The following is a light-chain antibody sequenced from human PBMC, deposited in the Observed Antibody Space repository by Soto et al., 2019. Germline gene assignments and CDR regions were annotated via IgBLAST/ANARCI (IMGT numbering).Light chain of an antibody. J-gene: IGKJ5*01. CDR2: GAS. V-gene: IGKV3-20*01. CDR3: QQQNLWPNA. CDR1: QSVLTK. Sequence: PGERSTLSCRASQSVLTKLAWSQHKPGQAPRLLVSGASSRATGIPDRISGRGSGTDVNLIISRLEPEDFALYYCQQQNLWPNASGQGVRLENK.